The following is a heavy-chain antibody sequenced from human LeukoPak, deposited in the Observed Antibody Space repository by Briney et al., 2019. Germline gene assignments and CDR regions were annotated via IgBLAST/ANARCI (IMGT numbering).Heavy chain of an antibody. CDR3: ASGSSGWSLSDY. CDR2: IGSSSSYI. V-gene: IGHV3-21*01. CDR1: GFTFSSYS. J-gene: IGHJ4*02. D-gene: IGHD6-19*01. Sequence: GGSLRLSCAASGFTFSSYSMNWVRQAPGKGLEWVSSIGSSSSYIYYADSVKGRFTISRDNAKNSLYLQMNSLRAEDTAVYYCASGSSGWSLSDYWGQGTLVTVSS.